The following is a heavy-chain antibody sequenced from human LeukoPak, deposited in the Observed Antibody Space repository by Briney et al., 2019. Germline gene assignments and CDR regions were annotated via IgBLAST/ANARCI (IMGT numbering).Heavy chain of an antibody. J-gene: IGHJ4*02. Sequence: AETLCLTCAVYGGSFSGYYWSWIRQPPGKGLEWIGEINHGGSTNYNPSLKSRVTISVDTSKNQFSLKLSSVTAADTAVYYCATRAGSGYYYVDYWGQGTLVTVSS. D-gene: IGHD3-22*01. CDR3: ATRAGSGYYYVDY. CDR1: GGSFSGYY. CDR2: INHGGST. V-gene: IGHV4-34*01.